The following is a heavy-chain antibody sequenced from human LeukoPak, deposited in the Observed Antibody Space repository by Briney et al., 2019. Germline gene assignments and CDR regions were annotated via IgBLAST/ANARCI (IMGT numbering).Heavy chain of an antibody. J-gene: IGHJ4*02. D-gene: IGHD5-24*01. V-gene: IGHV3-73*01. Sequence: GGSLRLSCAASGFTFSGSAMHWVRQASGKGLEWVGRIRSKANSYATAYAASVKGRFTISRDDSKNTAYLQMNSLKTEDTAVYYCTRLDRRWLQTNYWGQGTLVTVSS. CDR1: GFTFSGSA. CDR3: TRLDRRWLQTNY. CDR2: IRSKANSYAT.